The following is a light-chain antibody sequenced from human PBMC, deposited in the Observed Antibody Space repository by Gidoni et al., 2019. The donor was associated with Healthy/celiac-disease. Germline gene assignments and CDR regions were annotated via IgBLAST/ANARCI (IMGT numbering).Light chain of an antibody. CDR2: QDS. J-gene: IGLJ2*01. CDR1: KLGDKS. Sequence: SYELTKPPSVSVSPGQTASITCSGDKLGDKSACWYQTKPGQSPVLVIYQDSKRPSGIPERFSGSNSGNTATLTISGTQAMDEADYYCQAWDSSTAVVFGGGTKLTVL. V-gene: IGLV3-1*01. CDR3: QAWDSSTAVV.